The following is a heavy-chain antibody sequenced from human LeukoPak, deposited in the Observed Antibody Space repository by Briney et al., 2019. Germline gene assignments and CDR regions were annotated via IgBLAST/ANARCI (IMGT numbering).Heavy chain of an antibody. D-gene: IGHD4-17*01. V-gene: IGHV4-31*03. CDR1: GGSISSGGYY. CDR2: IYYSGST. CDR3: ASQGVTTGNDY. Sequence: SETLSLTCTGSGGSISSGGYYWSWIRRHPGKGLEWIGYIYYSGSTYYNPSLKSRVTISVDTSKNQFSLKLSSVTAADTAVYYCASQGVTTGNDYWGQGTLVTVSS. J-gene: IGHJ4*02.